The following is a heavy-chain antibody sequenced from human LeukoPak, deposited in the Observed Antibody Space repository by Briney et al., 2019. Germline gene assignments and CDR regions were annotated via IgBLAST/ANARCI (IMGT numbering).Heavy chain of an antibody. CDR1: GITLYNFC. D-gene: IGHD3-22*01. CDR3: AKRGVVIRVILVGFHKEAYYFDS. CDR2: ICGSGGST. Sequence: GSLRLSRSVSGITLYNFCMGWVRQAPGEGLGLVAGICGSGGSTNYADSVKGRFTISRDNRKNTLYLQMNSLRAEDTAVYFCAKRGVVIRVILVGFHKEAYYFDSWGQGALVTVSS. V-gene: IGHV3-23*01. J-gene: IGHJ4*02.